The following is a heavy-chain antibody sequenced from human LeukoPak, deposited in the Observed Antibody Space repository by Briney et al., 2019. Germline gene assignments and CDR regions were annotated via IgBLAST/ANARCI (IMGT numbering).Heavy chain of an antibody. CDR2: IDPSDSYT. D-gene: IGHD3-16*01. CDR3: LRGDGGGSLGDY. Sequence: GESLKISCTGSGYSFTSYWISWVRQMPGKGLEWMGRIDPSDSYTNYSPSFQGHVTISADKSISTAYLQWSSLKALDTAMYYCLRGDGGGSLGDYWGQGTLVTVSS. J-gene: IGHJ4*02. CDR1: GYSFTSYW. V-gene: IGHV5-10-1*01.